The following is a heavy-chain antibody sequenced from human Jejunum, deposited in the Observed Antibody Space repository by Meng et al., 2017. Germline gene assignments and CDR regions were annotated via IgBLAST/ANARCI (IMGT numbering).Heavy chain of an antibody. Sequence: QLVQSGAEVKKPGASGKVSCKASGYTFTGYYIHWVRQAPGAGPEWMSFIAYHGSATQYADSVKGRFTISRDNSKNMLYLQMNSLRPEDTAVYYCVRDYNDGSGRLDYWGQGTLVTVSS. CDR3: VRDYNDGSGRLDY. CDR1: GYTFTGYY. V-gene: IGHV3-30*16. J-gene: IGHJ4*02. CDR2: IAYHGSAT. D-gene: IGHD3-22*01.